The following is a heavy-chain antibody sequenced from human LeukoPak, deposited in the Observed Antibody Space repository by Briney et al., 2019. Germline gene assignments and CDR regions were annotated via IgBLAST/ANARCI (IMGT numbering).Heavy chain of an antibody. V-gene: IGHV3-7*04. CDR3: ARVYCGGDCSNLRLDY. CDR1: GFTFGAYW. Sequence: PGGSLRLSWAASGFTFGAYWISGVRQAPGKGLEWVAKIRQDASEKYYVDSVKGRFTISRDNAKNSLYLQMNSLRAEDTAVYYCARVYCGGDCSNLRLDYWGQGTLVSVSS. D-gene: IGHD2-21*02. J-gene: IGHJ4*02. CDR2: IRQDASEK.